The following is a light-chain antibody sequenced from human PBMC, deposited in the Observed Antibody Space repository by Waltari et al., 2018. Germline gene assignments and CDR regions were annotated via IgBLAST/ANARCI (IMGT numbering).Light chain of an antibody. CDR3: QQYYAIPLT. CDR1: ETVLYSPKNQNF. CDR2: WAS. V-gene: IGKV4-1*01. J-gene: IGKJ4*01. Sequence: DIVLTQSPDSLAVSLGERSTIDCRSSETVLYSPKNQNFLAWYQQRPGQPPKLLISWASTRQSGVPDRFVGSGSGTHFTLTITSLQAEDVAVYYCQQYYAIPLTFGGGTKVAIK.